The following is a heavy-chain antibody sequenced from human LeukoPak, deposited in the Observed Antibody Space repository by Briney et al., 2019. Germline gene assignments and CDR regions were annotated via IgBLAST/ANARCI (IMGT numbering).Heavy chain of an antibody. J-gene: IGHJ6*03. V-gene: IGHV4-4*07. CDR1: NGSISSYF. Sequence: KPSETLSLTCTVSNGSISSYFWSWIRQPAGKGLEWIGRIYTSGSTNYNPSLKSRVTMSLDTSKNHFSLKLRSVTAADTAVYYCATYDYCMDVWGKGTTVTVSS. D-gene: IGHD2-2*01. CDR3: ATYDYCMDV. CDR2: IYTSGST.